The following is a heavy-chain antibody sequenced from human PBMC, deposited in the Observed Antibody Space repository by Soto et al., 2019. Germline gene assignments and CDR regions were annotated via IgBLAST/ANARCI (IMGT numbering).Heavy chain of an antibody. CDR2: ISYDGSNT. D-gene: IGHD3-9*01. J-gene: IGHJ4*02. CDR1: GFTFSSYG. Sequence: QVQLVASGGGVVQPGRSLRLSCAASGFTFSSYGMHWVRQAPGKGLEWVAIISYDGSNTYYADSVKGRFTISRDNSMNTLYLQMNSLRAEYTSVYYCAKERGLSADMSSSYYLNYWGSGTLVTVSS. CDR3: AKERGLSADMSSSYYLNY. V-gene: IGHV3-30*18.